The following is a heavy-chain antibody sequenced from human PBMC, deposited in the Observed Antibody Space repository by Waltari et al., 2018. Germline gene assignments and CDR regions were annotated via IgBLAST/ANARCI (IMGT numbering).Heavy chain of an antibody. D-gene: IGHD3-22*01. Sequence: VQLVQSGAEVKKPGSSLKISCKAAGYTFTSYTIRWVQQTPGKGLEWMGMIYPSDGNTRYSPSFQGQVTISADKSISTAYLQWSSLRASDTAMYYCARDRGDYGSSGLFDYWGQGTLVTVSS. CDR3: ARDRGDYGSSGLFDY. CDR2: IYPSDGNT. J-gene: IGHJ4*02. V-gene: IGHV5-51*07. CDR1: GYTFTSYT.